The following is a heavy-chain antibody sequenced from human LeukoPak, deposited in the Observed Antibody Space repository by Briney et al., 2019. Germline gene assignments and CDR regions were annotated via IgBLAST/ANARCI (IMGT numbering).Heavy chain of an antibody. V-gene: IGHV4-4*07. D-gene: IGHD3-22*01. J-gene: IGHJ5*02. CDR2: IYTSGST. CDR3: ARDVTTTMIGTSWFDP. CDR1: GGSISSYY. Sequence: SETLSLTCTVSGGSISSYYWSWIRQPAGKGLEWIGRIYTSGSTNYNPSLKSRVTMSVDTSKNQFSLKLSSVTAADTAVYYCARDVTTTMIGTSWFDPWGQGTLVTVSS.